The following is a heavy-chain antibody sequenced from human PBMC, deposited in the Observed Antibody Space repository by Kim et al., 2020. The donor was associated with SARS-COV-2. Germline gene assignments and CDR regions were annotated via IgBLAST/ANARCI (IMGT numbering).Heavy chain of an antibody. Sequence: SETLSLTCTVSGGSISSYYWSWIRQPPGMGLEWIGYIYYSGSTNYNPSLKSRVTISVDTSKNQFSLKLSSVTAADTAVYYCARALGPGAFDIWGQGTMVTVSS. D-gene: IGHD7-27*01. CDR2: IYYSGST. CDR3: ARALGPGAFDI. J-gene: IGHJ3*02. CDR1: GGSISSYY. V-gene: IGHV4-59*01.